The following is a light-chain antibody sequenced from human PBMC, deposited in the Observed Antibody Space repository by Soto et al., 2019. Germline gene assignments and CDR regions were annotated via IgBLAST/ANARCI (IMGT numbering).Light chain of an antibody. CDR1: QSISSW. CDR2: KAS. V-gene: IGKV1-5*03. J-gene: IGKJ3*01. Sequence: IQMTQSPSTLSASVGDRVTITCRASQSISSWLAWYHQKPGKAPKLLIYKASSLESGVPSRFSGSGSGTEVTLTISSLQPDDLATYYCQQYNSSPFTFGPGTKVDIK. CDR3: QQYNSSPFT.